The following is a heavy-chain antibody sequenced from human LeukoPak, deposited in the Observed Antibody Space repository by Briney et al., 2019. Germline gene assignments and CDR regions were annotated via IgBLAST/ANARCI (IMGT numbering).Heavy chain of an antibody. D-gene: IGHD6-13*01. V-gene: IGHV3-21*01. CDR2: ISSSSYI. Sequence: KSGGSLRLSCAASGFTFSSYSMNWVRQAPGKGLEWVSSISSSSYIYYADSVKGRFTISRDNAKNSLYLQMNSLRAEDTAVYYCARARSGYSEAFDIWGQGTMVTVSS. CDR3: ARARSGYSEAFDI. J-gene: IGHJ3*02. CDR1: GFTFSSYS.